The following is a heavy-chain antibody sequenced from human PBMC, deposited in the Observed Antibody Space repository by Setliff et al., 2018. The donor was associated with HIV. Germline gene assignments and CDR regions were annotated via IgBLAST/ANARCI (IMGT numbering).Heavy chain of an antibody. CDR2: IWSDGSDT. J-gene: IGHJ4*02. D-gene: IGHD3-10*01. V-gene: IGHV3-33*01. CDR1: GFTFSSHG. Sequence: GSLRLSCVASGFTFSSHGMHWVRQAPGKGLEWLVVIWSDGSDTYYRDSVRGRFTISRDNSKNTLYLHMNTLRDEDTAVYYCARDQGSRWFGPLDSWGQGTLVTVSS. CDR3: ARDQGSRWFGPLDS.